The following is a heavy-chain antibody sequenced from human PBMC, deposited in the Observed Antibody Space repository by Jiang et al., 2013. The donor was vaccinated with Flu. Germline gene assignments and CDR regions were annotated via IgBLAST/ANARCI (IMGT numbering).Heavy chain of an antibody. D-gene: IGHD2-2*01. CDR1: GFTFSSHS. CDR3: AKDRVVVGSGFDY. CDR2: ISSSSSHI. J-gene: IGHJ4*02. V-gene: IGHV3-21*01. Sequence: VQLLESGGGLVKPGGSLRLSCAASGFTFSSHSMNWVRQAPGKGLEWVSSISSSSSHIYYADSVKGRFTISRDNAKNSLYLQMNSLRAEDTAVYYCAKDRVVVGSGFDYWGQGTLVTVSS.